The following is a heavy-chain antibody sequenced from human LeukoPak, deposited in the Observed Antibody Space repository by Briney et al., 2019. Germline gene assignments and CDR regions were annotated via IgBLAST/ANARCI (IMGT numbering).Heavy chain of an antibody. CDR1: GFIFSSYG. V-gene: IGHV3-30*02. CDR3: AKDRCYSCYYYYYYMDV. Sequence: PGGSLRLSCAASGFIFSSYGMHWVRQAPGKGLEGVAFIRYDGSNKYYADSVKGRFTISRDNSKNTLYLQMNSLRAEDTAVYYCAKDRCYSCYYYYYYMDVWGKGTTVTVSS. CDR2: IRYDGSNK. J-gene: IGHJ6*03. D-gene: IGHD2-15*01.